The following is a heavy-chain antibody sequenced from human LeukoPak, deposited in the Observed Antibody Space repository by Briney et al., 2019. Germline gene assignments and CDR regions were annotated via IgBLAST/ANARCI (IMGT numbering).Heavy chain of an antibody. CDR1: GGSISSYY. V-gene: IGHV4-59*01. J-gene: IGHJ5*02. Sequence: SETLSLTCTVSGGSISSYYWSWIRQPPGKGLEWIGYIYYSGSTNYNPSLKSRVTISVTSKNQFSLKLSSVTAADTAAYFCAREVSVAGNNWFDPWGQGALVTVSS. CDR3: AREVSVAGNNWFDP. CDR2: IYYSGST. D-gene: IGHD6-19*01.